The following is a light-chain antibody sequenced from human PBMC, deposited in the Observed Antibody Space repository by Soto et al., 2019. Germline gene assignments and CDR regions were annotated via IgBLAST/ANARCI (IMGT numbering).Light chain of an antibody. Sequence: DIQMTQSPSSVSTSVVERVTITCRASQSISSYLNWYQQKPGKAPKLLIYAASSLQSGVPSRFSGSGSGTDFTLTISSLQPEDFATYYCQQSYSTPFTFGPGTKVAIK. CDR2: AAS. CDR1: QSISSY. J-gene: IGKJ3*01. CDR3: QQSYSTPFT. V-gene: IGKV1-39*01.